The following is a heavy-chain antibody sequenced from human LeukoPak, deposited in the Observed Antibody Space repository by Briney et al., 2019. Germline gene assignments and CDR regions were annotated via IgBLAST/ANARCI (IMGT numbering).Heavy chain of an antibody. J-gene: IGHJ4*02. CDR2: IYPGDSDT. CDR3: ARLDGGTVLHY. D-gene: IGHD4-23*01. Sequence: GESLKISCKGSGYTFTNNWIAWVRQMPGRGLEWMGIIYPGDSDTRYSPSFQGQVTISADKSIGTAYLQWRSLKASDTAMYYCARLDGGTVLHYWGPGTLVTVSS. CDR1: GYTFTNNW. V-gene: IGHV5-51*01.